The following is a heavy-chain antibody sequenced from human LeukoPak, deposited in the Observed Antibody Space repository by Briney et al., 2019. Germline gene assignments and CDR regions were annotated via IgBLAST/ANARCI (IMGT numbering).Heavy chain of an antibody. CDR2: INGDGSTS. J-gene: IGHJ4*02. CDR3: ARDEPTVTTGPPVGS. V-gene: IGHV3-74*01. CDR1: GFTFSSYA. D-gene: IGHD4-17*01. Sequence: QSGGSLRLSCAASGFTFSSYAMHCVRQAPGKGLVWVSCINGDGSTSNYADSVKGRFTISRDNAKNTLYLQMHSLRAEDTAVYYCARDEPTVTTGPPVGSWGQGTLVTVSS.